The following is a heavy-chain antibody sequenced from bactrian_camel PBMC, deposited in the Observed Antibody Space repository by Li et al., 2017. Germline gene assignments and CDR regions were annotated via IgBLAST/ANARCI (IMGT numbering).Heavy chain of an antibody. V-gene: IGHV3S26*01. Sequence: HVQLVESGGGSVQAGGSLRLSCAASGFTYSSYCMAWFRQAPGKEREEVASIDRDGTTRYADSVKGRFTISRDNAKNALYLQMDNLRPEDTAMYYCAAARIGFPSLARYLYNYWGPGTQVTVS. D-gene: IGHD5*01. CDR1: GFTYSSYC. CDR3: AAARIGFPSLARYLYNY. CDR2: IDRDGTT. J-gene: IGHJ4*01.